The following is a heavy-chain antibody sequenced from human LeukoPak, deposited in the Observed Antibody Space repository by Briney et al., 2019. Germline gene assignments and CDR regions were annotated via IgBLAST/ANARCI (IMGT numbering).Heavy chain of an antibody. Sequence: TSETLSLTCTVSGGSISSYYWSWIRQPPGKGLEWIGYIYYSGSTNYNPSLKSRVTISVDTSKNQFSLKLSSVTAADTAVYYCARDGDSSGYYHHDAFDIWGQGTMVTVSS. CDR2: IYYSGST. J-gene: IGHJ3*02. CDR1: GGSISSYY. D-gene: IGHD3-22*01. V-gene: IGHV4-59*01. CDR3: ARDGDSSGYYHHDAFDI.